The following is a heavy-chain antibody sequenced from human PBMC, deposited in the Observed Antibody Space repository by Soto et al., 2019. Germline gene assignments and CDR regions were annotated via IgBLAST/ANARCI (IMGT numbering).Heavy chain of an antibody. CDR1: GGSISSSSYY. CDR3: ARGNSSSRPY. Sequence: WETLYLPCTDSGGSISSSSYYWGWIRQPPGKGLEWIGSIYYSGSTYYNPSLKSRVTISVDTSKNQFSLKLSSVTAADTAVYYCARGNSSSRPYWGQGTLVTVSS. V-gene: IGHV4-39*01. CDR2: IYYSGST. D-gene: IGHD6-13*01. J-gene: IGHJ4*02.